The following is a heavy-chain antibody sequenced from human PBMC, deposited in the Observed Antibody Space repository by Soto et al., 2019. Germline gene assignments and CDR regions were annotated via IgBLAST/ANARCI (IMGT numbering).Heavy chain of an antibody. CDR2: IMPVFRRP. J-gene: IGHJ6*02. Sequence: QVQLVQSGAEVKKPGSSVKVSCKASGGTFRTSAISWVRQAPGQGLEWVGGIMPVFRRPKYAQNFQGRVTITADESTSTAYMELSSLRSDDTAVYYCARDKDRPQLGGNYYSILDVWGQWTAVTVSS. D-gene: IGHD3-3*02. V-gene: IGHV1-69*12. CDR3: ARDKDRPQLGGNYYSILDV. CDR1: GGTFRTSA.